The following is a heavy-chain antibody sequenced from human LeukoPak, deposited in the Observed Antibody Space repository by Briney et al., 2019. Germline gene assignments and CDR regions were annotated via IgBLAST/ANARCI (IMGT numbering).Heavy chain of an antibody. CDR2: IHHSGSS. CDR1: GDSISSGSYY. V-gene: IGHV4-31*03. CDR3: ARGQQLVHWYFDL. J-gene: IGHJ2*01. D-gene: IGHD6-13*01. Sequence: SETLSLTCTVSGDSISSGSYYWNWIRQHPGKGLEWIGNIHHSGSSYYNPSLKSRITISVATSKNQFSLKLRSVTAADTAVFYCARGQQLVHWYFDLWGRGTLVTVSS.